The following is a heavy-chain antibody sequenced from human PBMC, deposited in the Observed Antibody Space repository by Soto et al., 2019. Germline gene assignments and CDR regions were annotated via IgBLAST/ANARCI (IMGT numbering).Heavy chain of an antibody. V-gene: IGHV4-4*07. D-gene: IGHD3-10*01. J-gene: IGHJ5*02. CDR3: AREEDYYGSGSYYNKYNWFDP. CDR1: GGSISSYY. Sequence: SETLSLTCTVSGGSISSYYWSWIRQPTGKGLEWIGRIYSHGATNYNPSLKSRVTVSLDTSKNQVSLRLTSVTAADTAVYYCAREEDYYGSGSYYNKYNWFDPWGQGTLVTVSS. CDR2: IYSHGAT.